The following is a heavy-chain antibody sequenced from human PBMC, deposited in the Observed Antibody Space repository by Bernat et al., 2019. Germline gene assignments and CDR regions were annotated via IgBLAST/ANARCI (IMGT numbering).Heavy chain of an antibody. D-gene: IGHD2-2*02. CDR3: AKGACSSTGCYNWFGP. CDR1: GFTFSNYA. Sequence: EVQLLESGGGLVQPGGSLRLSCVASGFTFSNYAMSWVRQVPGKGLEWVSDISDRGNGAHYADSVKGRFTISRDNSKNTLYVQMNSLRVEDTAVYYFAKGACSSTGCYNWFGPWGQGTPVTVSS. J-gene: IGHJ5*02. CDR2: ISDRGNGA. V-gene: IGHV3-23*01.